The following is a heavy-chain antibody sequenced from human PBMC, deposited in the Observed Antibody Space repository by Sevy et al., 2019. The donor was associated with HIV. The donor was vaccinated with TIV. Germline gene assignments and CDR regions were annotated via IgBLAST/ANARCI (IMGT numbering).Heavy chain of an antibody. D-gene: IGHD3-10*01. CDR3: AKSHGLRGAQTWRPFDY. Sequence: GGSLRLSCAASGFTFSSYAVSWVRQAPGKGLEWVSAISGSGGSTYYADSVKGRFTISRDNSKNTLYLQMNSLRAEDTAVYYCAKSHGLRGAQTWRPFDYWGQGTLVTVSS. CDR1: GFTFSSYA. V-gene: IGHV3-23*01. J-gene: IGHJ4*02. CDR2: ISGSGGST.